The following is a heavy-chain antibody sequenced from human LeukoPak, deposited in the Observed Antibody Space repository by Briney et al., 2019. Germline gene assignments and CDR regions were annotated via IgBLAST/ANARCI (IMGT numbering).Heavy chain of an antibody. CDR1: GFTFSSYA. V-gene: IGHV3-23*01. D-gene: IGHD2-21*02. J-gene: IGHJ4*02. Sequence: GGSLRLSCAACGFTFSSYAMSWVRQAPGKGLEWVSAISDSGGSTYSADSVKGRLTISRANSKNTLYLQMNSLRAEDTAVYYCAKGASVVVTAPSDYWGQGTLVTVSS. CDR2: ISDSGGST. CDR3: AKGASVVVTAPSDY.